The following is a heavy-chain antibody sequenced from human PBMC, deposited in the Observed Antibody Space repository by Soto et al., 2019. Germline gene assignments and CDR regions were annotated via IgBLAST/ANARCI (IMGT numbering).Heavy chain of an antibody. Sequence: GGSLRLSCAASGFTFSTYWMHWVRQAPGKGLVWVSRINSDGSSTFYADSMKGRFTISRDNAKNTLYLQMNSLRAEDTAVYYCASSLLTPFDYWGQGTLVTVSS. D-gene: IGHD7-27*01. CDR1: GFTFSTYW. CDR2: INSDGSST. CDR3: ASSLLTPFDY. V-gene: IGHV3-74*01. J-gene: IGHJ4*02.